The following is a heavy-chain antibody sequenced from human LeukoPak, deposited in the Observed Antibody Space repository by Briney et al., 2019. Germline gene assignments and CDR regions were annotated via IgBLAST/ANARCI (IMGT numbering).Heavy chain of an antibody. Sequence: PGGSLRLSCAASGFTFSSYAMSWVRQAPGKGLEWVSAISGSGGSTYYADSVKGQFTISRDNPKNTLYLQMNSLRAEDTAVYYCAKVPYYDFWSGYYSNWFDPWGQGTLVTVSS. J-gene: IGHJ5*02. D-gene: IGHD3-3*01. V-gene: IGHV3-23*01. CDR1: GFTFSSYA. CDR3: AKVPYYDFWSGYYSNWFDP. CDR2: ISGSGGST.